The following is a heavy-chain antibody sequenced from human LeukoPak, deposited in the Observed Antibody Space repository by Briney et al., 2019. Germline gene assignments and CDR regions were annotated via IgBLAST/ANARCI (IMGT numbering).Heavy chain of an antibody. CDR3: ARHRLGWLDP. Sequence: SGPTLAKPTQTLTLTCTFSGFSLRTTGMAVGWIRQPPGKALEWLALIYWDDDKRYSPSLKSRLTISKDTSKNQVVLKMSNMDPVDTATYYCARHRLGWLDPWGQGTLVTVSS. CDR1: GFSLRTTGMA. J-gene: IGHJ5*02. V-gene: IGHV2-5*02. CDR2: IYWDDDK.